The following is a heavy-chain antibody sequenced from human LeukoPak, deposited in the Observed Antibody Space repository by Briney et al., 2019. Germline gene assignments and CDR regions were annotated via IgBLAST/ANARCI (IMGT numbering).Heavy chain of an antibody. V-gene: IGHV4-39*07. Sequence: SETLSLTCTVSGGSISSSSYYWGWIRQPPGKGLEWIGSIYYSGSTYYNPSLKSRVTISVDTSKNQFSLKLSSVTAADTAVYYCARDLPFWNGYSNYFDHWGQGALVTVSS. CDR2: IYYSGST. D-gene: IGHD3-3*01. CDR3: ARDLPFWNGYSNYFDH. J-gene: IGHJ4*02. CDR1: GGSISSSSYY.